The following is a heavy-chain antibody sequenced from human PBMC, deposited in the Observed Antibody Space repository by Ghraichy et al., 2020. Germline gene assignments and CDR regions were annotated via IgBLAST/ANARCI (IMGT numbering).Heavy chain of an antibody. CDR1: GFTFSTYA. CDR3: AKRGCSSATCRSTDYSYFDY. Sequence: GGSLRLSCATPGFTFSTYAMSWVRRAPGKGLEWVSGISGSGGTTSYADSVKGRFTISRDNSENTLYLQMNSLRAEDTAVYYCAKRGCSSATCRSTDYSYFDYWGQGTLVTVSS. J-gene: IGHJ4*02. V-gene: IGHV3-23*01. D-gene: IGHD2-2*01. CDR2: ISGSGGTT.